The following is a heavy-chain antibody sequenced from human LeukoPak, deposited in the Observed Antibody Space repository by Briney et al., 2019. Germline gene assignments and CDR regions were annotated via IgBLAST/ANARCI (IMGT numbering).Heavy chain of an antibody. J-gene: IGHJ3*02. CDR3: ARNLVYGSDARRRAFDI. CDR1: GYTFTTYW. Sequence: GESLKISCKGSGYTFTTYWIAWVRQTPGRGLEWMGTIYPGDSDTRYSPSFEGQVTISADKSVSTAYLQWTSVKASDSGMYFCARNLVYGSDARRRAFDIWGPGTMVIVSS. D-gene: IGHD2-8*01. CDR2: IYPGDSDT. V-gene: IGHV5-51*01.